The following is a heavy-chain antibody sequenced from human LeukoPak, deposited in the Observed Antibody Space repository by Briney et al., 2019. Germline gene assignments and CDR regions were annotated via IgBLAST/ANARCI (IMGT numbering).Heavy chain of an antibody. CDR1: GFTFSSYW. CDR2: INSDGSST. D-gene: IGHD3-9*01. Sequence: GGSLRLSCAASGFTFSSYWMHWVRQPPGKGQVWVSRINSDGSSTSYADSVKGRFTISRDNVKNTLYLQMNSLRAEDTAVYYCARGLRYFDWCNDYWGQGTLVTVSS. J-gene: IGHJ4*02. CDR3: ARGLRYFDWCNDY. V-gene: IGHV3-74*01.